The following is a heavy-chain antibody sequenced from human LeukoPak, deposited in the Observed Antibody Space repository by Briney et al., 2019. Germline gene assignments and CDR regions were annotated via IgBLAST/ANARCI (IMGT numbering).Heavy chain of an antibody. V-gene: IGHV4-59*01. D-gene: IGHD6-19*01. CDR3: ARDSSGRYFDY. CDR2: IYYSGST. J-gene: IGHJ4*02. Sequence: SETLPLTCAVYGGSFSGYYWSWIRQPPGKGLEWIGYIYYSGSTNYSPSLKSRVTISVDTSKNQFSLKLSSVTAADTAVYYCARDSSGRYFDYWGQGTLVTVSS. CDR1: GGSFSGYY.